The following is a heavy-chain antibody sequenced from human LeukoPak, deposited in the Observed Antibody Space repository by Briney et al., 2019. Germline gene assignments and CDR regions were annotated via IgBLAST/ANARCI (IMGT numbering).Heavy chain of an antibody. Sequence: SETLSLTCTVSGGSISSYYWSWIRQPPGKGLEGIGYIYYSGSTNYNPSLKSRVTISVDTSKNQFSLKLSSVTAADTAVYYCARGDYGDYPVDYWGQGTLVTVSS. CDR2: IYYSGST. CDR1: GGSISSYY. J-gene: IGHJ4*02. CDR3: ARGDYGDYPVDY. V-gene: IGHV4-59*01. D-gene: IGHD4-17*01.